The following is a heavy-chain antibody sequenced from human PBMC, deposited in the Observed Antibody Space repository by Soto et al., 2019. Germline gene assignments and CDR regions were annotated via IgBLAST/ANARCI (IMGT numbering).Heavy chain of an antibody. Sequence: GASVKVSCKASGYTFTGYYMHWVRQAPGQGLEWMGWINPNSGGTNYAQQFQGRVTMTRDTSISTAYMELSRLRSDDTAVYYCARYYYGSGSYYPPFDYWGQGTLVTVSS. D-gene: IGHD3-10*01. CDR3: ARYYYGSGSYYPPFDY. V-gene: IGHV1-2*02. CDR2: INPNSGGT. J-gene: IGHJ4*02. CDR1: GYTFTGYY.